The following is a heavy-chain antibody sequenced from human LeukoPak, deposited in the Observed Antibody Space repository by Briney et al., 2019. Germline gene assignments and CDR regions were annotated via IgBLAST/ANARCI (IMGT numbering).Heavy chain of an antibody. V-gene: IGHV4-34*01. CDR3: ARMGATASFFQH. CDR1: GGSFSGYY. D-gene: IGHD1-26*01. J-gene: IGHJ1*01. Sequence: SETLSLTCAVYGGSFSGYYWSWIRQPPGKGLGWIGEINHSGSTNYNPSLKSRVTISVDTSKNQFSLKLSSVTAADTAVYYCARMGATASFFQHWGQGTLVTVSS. CDR2: INHSGST.